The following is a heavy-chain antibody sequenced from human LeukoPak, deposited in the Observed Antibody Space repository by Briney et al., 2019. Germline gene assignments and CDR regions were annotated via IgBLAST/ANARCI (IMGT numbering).Heavy chain of an antibody. CDR1: GYTFTSYY. Sequence: ASVTVSFKASGYTFTSYYMHWVRQAPGQGLEWMGIINPSGGSTSYAQKFQGRVTMTRDTSTSTVYMELSSLRSEDTAVYYCATHGTVTGVDYYYYYYMDVWGKGTTVTVSS. CDR3: ATHGTVTGVDYYYYYYMDV. D-gene: IGHD4-17*01. V-gene: IGHV1-46*01. J-gene: IGHJ6*03. CDR2: INPSGGST.